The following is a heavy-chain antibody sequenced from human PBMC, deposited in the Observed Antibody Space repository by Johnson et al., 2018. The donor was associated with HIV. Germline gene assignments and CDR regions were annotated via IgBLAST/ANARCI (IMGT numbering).Heavy chain of an antibody. CDR3: ARVGANLDAFDI. Sequence: QVQLVESGGGVVQPGRSLRLSCAASGFTFSSYAMHWVRQAPGKGLEWVAVISYDGSNKYYADSVKGRFTISRDNSKNTLYLQMNSLRAEDTAVYYCARVGANLDAFDIWGQGTMVTVSS. D-gene: IGHD4/OR15-4a*01. V-gene: IGHV3-30-3*01. J-gene: IGHJ3*02. CDR2: ISYDGSNK. CDR1: GFTFSSYA.